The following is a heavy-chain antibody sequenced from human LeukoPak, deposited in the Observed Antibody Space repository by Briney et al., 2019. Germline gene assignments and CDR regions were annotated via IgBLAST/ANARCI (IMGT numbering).Heavy chain of an antibody. V-gene: IGHV3-48*03. CDR3: ARESGSGGYYYFDY. J-gene: IGHJ4*02. D-gene: IGHD2-15*01. Sequence: GGSLRLSCAASGFTFSSYEMNWVRQAPGKGLEWVSYISSSGSTIYYADSVKGRFAISRDNAKNSLYLQMNSLRAEDTAVYYCARESGSGGYYYFDYWGQGTLVTVSS. CDR2: ISSSGSTI. CDR1: GFTFSSYE.